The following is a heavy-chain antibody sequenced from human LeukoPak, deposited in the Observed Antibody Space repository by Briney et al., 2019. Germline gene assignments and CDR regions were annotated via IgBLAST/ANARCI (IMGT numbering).Heavy chain of an antibody. CDR1: GFTFSSYA. Sequence: PGGSLRLSCAASGFTFSSYAMSWVRQAPGKGLEWVSAISGSGGSTYYADSVKGRFTISRDNAKNSLYLQMNSLRAEDTAVYYCARATPIAAAAIDYWGQGTLVTVSS. J-gene: IGHJ4*02. CDR2: ISGSGGST. CDR3: ARATPIAAAAIDY. V-gene: IGHV3-23*01. D-gene: IGHD6-13*01.